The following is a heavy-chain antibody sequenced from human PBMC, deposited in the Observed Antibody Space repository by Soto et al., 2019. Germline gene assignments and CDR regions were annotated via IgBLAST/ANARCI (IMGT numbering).Heavy chain of an antibody. D-gene: IGHD3-10*01. CDR2: IIPIFGTA. CDR1: GGTFSSYA. J-gene: IGHJ6*02. V-gene: IGHV1-69*01. CDR3: ARARVHVGFGELLLPHLYGMDV. Sequence: QVQLVQSGAEVKKPGSSVKVSCKASGGTFSSYAISWVRQAPGQGLEWMGGIIPIFGTANYAQKFQGRVTITADESTSTAYMELSSLRSEDTAVYYCARARVHVGFGELLLPHLYGMDVWGQGTTVTVSS.